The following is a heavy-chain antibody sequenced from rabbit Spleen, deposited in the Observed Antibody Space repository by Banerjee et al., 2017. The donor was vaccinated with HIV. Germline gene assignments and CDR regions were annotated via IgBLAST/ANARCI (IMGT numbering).Heavy chain of an antibody. CDR2: IYAGSSGST. J-gene: IGHJ4*01. CDR3: ARDATTGSIIYFDF. Sequence: QSLEESGGDLVQPGASLTLTCTASGFSFSSGYYMCWVRQAPGKGLEWIACIYAGSSGSTYYASWAKGRFTISKTSSTTVTLQMTSLTAADTATYFCARDATTGSIIYFDFWGPGTLVTVS. V-gene: IGHV1S40*01. CDR1: GFSFSSGYY. D-gene: IGHD1-1*01.